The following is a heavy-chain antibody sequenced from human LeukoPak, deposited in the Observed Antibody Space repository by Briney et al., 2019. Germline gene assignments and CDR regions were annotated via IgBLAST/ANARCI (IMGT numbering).Heavy chain of an antibody. D-gene: IGHD3-9*01. CDR2: IKSKTDGGTT. J-gene: IGHJ4*02. Sequence: GGSLRLSCAASGFTFSNAWMSWVRQAPGKGLEWVGRIKSKTDGGTTDYAAPMKGRFTISRDDSKNTLYLQMNSLKTEDTAVYYCTTIPYDILTGYYPYYFDYWGQGTLVTVSS. CDR1: GFTFSNAW. V-gene: IGHV3-15*01. CDR3: TTIPYDILTGYYPYYFDY.